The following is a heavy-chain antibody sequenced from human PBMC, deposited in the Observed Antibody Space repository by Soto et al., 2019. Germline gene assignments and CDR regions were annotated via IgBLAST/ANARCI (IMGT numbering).Heavy chain of an antibody. J-gene: IGHJ5*02. D-gene: IGHD3-16*01. CDR3: AKQTVELSLGGFDP. CDR1: GYTFANYY. Sequence: QVRLVQSGAEVQKPGASVKLSCEASGYTFANYYVHWVRQAPGQGLEWMGKINPSGGATTYAQKFPGRVTMAWDGSAKSVYMEMRSLSGDDTAVYYCAKQTVELSLGGFDPWGQGTLVTVSS. CDR2: INPSGGAT. V-gene: IGHV1-46*01.